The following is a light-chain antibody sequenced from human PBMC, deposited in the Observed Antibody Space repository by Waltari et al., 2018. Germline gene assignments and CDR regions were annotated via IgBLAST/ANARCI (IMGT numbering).Light chain of an antibody. J-gene: IGLJ1*01. CDR2: YNS. V-gene: IGLV3-21*04. CDR1: NIGSKT. CDR3: QVWDSSGDHPYV. Sequence: SYVLTQPPSVSVAPGKTARITCGGDNIGSKTVHWYQQRPGQAPMLVIYYNSGRPEGIPERFSGSKSGSMATLTISSVEAGDEADYYCQVWDSSGDHPYVFGSGTNVTVL.